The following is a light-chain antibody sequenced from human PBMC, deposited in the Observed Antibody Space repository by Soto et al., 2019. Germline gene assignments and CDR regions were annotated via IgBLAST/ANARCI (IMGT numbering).Light chain of an antibody. Sequence: IVMTQSPATLSVYPGERATLSCRASQSVSSNLAWYQQKPGQAPRLLIYGASTRATGIPARFSGSGSGTEFTLTISSLQSEDFAVYYCQQYNNWPVTFGGGTKVDIK. CDR3: QQYNNWPVT. CDR2: GAS. CDR1: QSVSSN. J-gene: IGKJ4*01. V-gene: IGKV3D-15*01.